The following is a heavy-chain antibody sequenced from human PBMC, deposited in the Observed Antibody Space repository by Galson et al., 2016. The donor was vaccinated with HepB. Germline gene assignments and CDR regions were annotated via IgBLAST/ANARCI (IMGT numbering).Heavy chain of an antibody. CDR3: AKDIPITVTTSVGFDY. D-gene: IGHD4-17*01. CDR2: IVGSGCHT. Sequence: SLRLSCAASGFTFSSYAMSWVRQAPGKGLEWVSGIVGSGCHTYYADSVKGRFTISRDNSKNTLYLQMNSLRAEDTAVFYCAKDIPITVTTSVGFDYWGQGTLVTVSS. J-gene: IGHJ4*02. V-gene: IGHV3-23*01. CDR1: GFTFSSYA.